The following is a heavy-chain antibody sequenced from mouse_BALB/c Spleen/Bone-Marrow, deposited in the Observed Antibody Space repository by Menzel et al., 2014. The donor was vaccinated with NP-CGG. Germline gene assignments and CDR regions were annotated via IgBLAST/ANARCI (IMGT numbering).Heavy chain of an antibody. CDR1: GYTFTSYW. J-gene: IGHJ3*01. D-gene: IGHD1-2*01. V-gene: IGHV1-7*01. Sequence: QVQLKESGAELAKPGASVKMSCEASGYTFTSYWMHWVKQRPGQGLEWIGYINPSTGYTEYNQKFKDKATLTANKSSTTSYMQLNNLTSDYSAFYYCSRTNFYCYLSFAYWGQGTLLTVSS. CDR2: INPSTGYT. CDR3: SRTNFYCYLSFAY.